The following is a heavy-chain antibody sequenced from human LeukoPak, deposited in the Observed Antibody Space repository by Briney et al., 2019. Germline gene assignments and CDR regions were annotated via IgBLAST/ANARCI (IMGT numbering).Heavy chain of an antibody. Sequence: PGGSLRLSCAASGFTFSNDWMSWVRQAPGKGLEWVGRIKSKTDGRTTDYAAPVKGRFTISRDDSKNTLYLQMNSLKTEDTAVYYCTSDYWSGSYPLTYFDYWGQGTLVTVSS. CDR3: TSDYWSGSYPLTYFDY. D-gene: IGHD1-26*01. V-gene: IGHV3-15*01. CDR1: GFTFSNDW. CDR2: IKSKTDGRTT. J-gene: IGHJ4*02.